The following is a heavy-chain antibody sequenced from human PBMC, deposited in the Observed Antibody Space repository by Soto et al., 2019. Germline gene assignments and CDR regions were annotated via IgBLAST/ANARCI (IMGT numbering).Heavy chain of an antibody. CDR3: AKDPPSSHYYDSSGYRDY. CDR2: ISGSGGST. Sequence: GGSLTLACAASGFTFSRYAMNWVRQAPGKGLEWVSAISGSGGSTYYADSVKGRFTISRDNSKNTLYLQMNSLRAEDTAVYYCAKDPPSSHYYDSSGYRDYWGQGTLVTVSS. CDR1: GFTFSRYA. V-gene: IGHV3-23*01. J-gene: IGHJ4*02. D-gene: IGHD3-22*01.